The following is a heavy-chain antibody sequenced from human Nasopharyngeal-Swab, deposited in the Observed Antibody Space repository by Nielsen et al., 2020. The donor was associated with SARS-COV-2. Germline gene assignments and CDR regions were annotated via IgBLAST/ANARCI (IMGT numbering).Heavy chain of an antibody. V-gene: IGHV3-30*03. J-gene: IGHJ4*02. CDR2: ISYDGSNK. CDR1: GFTFSSYG. CDR3: ARDRGSDDPIDY. Sequence: GESLKISCAASGFTFSSYGMHWVRQAPGKGLEWVAVISYDGSNKDYADSVKGRFTISRDNSKNTLDLQMNSLRVDDTAVYYCARDRGSDDPIDYWGRGTLVTVSS. D-gene: IGHD1-26*01.